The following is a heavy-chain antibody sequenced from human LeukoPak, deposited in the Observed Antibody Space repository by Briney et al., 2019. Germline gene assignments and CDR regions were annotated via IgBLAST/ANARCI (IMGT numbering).Heavy chain of an antibody. CDR2: IIPIFGTA. V-gene: IGHV1-69*05. Sequence: SVKVSCKASGGTFSSYAISWVRQAPGQGLEWMGGIIPIFGTANYAQKFQGRVTITTDESTSTAYMELSSLRSEDTAVYYCASLSGSQYNFDYWGQGTLVTVSS. D-gene: IGHD1-26*01. J-gene: IGHJ4*02. CDR1: GGTFSSYA. CDR3: ASLSGSQYNFDY.